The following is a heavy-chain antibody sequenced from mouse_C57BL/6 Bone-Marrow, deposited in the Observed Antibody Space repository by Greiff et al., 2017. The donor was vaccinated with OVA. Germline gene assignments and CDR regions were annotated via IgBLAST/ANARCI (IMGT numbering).Heavy chain of an antibody. Sequence: VQLQQPGAELVKPGASVKLSCKASGYTFTSYWMQWVKQRPGQGLEWIGEIDPSDSYTNSNQKFKGKATLTVDTSSSTAYMQLSSLTSEDSAVYYCASPQGYYGDYWGQGTTLTVSS. J-gene: IGHJ2*01. D-gene: IGHD1-1*01. CDR3: ASPQGYYGDY. CDR2: IDPSDSYT. V-gene: IGHV1-50*01. CDR1: GYTFTSYW.